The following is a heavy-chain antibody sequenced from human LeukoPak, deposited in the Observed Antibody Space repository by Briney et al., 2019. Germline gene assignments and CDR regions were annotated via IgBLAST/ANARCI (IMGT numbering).Heavy chain of an antibody. V-gene: IGHV4-39*01. CDR1: GGSISRSPYY. CDR2: IYYSGIT. J-gene: IGHJ4*02. CDR3: ARLARSDSGSYSTYFDY. D-gene: IGHD3-10*01. Sequence: SETLSLTCSVSGGSISRSPYYWGWIRQPPGKGLEWIGNIYYSGITFYNPSLKRRVTLSVDTSKNQVSLKLSSVTAADTAIYYCARLARSDSGSYSTYFDYWGQGTLVTVSS.